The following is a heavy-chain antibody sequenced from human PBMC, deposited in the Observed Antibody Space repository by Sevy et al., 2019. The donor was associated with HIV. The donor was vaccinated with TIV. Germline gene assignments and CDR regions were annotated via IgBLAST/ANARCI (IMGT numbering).Heavy chain of an antibody. V-gene: IGHV4-34*01. CDR3: ARAAITMVRGVKSYYGMDV. D-gene: IGHD3-10*01. CDR2: INHSGST. J-gene: IGHJ6*02. Sequence: SETLSLTCAVYGGSFSGYYWSWIRQPPGKGLEWIGEINHSGSTNYNPSLKSRVTISVDTSKNQFSLKLGSVTAADTAVYYCARAAITMVRGVKSYYGMDVWGQGTTVTVSS. CDR1: GGSFSGYY.